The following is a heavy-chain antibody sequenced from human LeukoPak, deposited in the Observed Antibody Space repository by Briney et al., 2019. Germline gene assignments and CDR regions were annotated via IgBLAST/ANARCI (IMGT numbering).Heavy chain of an antibody. CDR1: GYTFTSYG. Sequence: ASVKVSCKASGYTFTSYGISWVRQAPGQGLEWMGWISAYNGNTKYAQKFQGRVTMTGDTSISTAYMELSRLRSDDTAVYYCARDFGSSSLAGYYYYYMDVWGKGTTVTVSS. J-gene: IGHJ6*03. CDR3: ARDFGSSSLAGYYYYYMDV. V-gene: IGHV1-18*01. D-gene: IGHD6-6*01. CDR2: ISAYNGNT.